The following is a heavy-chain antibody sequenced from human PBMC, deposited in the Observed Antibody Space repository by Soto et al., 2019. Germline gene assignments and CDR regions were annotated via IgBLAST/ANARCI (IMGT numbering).Heavy chain of an antibody. J-gene: IGHJ2*01. Sequence: QVQLVESGGGVVQPGRSLRLSCAVSGFTFSNYAMHWVRQAPGKGLEWVAIVSHDGNNQYYADSAKGRFTISRDNSENTLYLHMNSLSTEDTAVFYCASDGATQMWRPWYFDLWGRGTLVTVSS. D-gene: IGHD2-21*01. CDR2: VSHDGNNQ. V-gene: IGHV3-30-3*01. CDR3: ASDGATQMWRPWYFDL. CDR1: GFTFSNYA.